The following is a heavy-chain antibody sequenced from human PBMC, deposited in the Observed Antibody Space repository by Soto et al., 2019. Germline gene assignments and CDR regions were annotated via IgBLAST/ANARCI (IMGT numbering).Heavy chain of an antibody. J-gene: IGHJ6*02. CDR1: GGTFSSYA. Sequence: GASVKVSCKASGGTFSSYAISWVRQAPGQGLEWMGGIIPIFGTANYAQKFQGRVTITADESTSTAYMELSSLRSEDSAVYYCARYGSGSYSHYDYYYGMDVWGQGTTVTVSS. D-gene: IGHD3-10*01. CDR3: ARYGSGSYSHYDYYYGMDV. CDR2: IIPIFGTA. V-gene: IGHV1-69*13.